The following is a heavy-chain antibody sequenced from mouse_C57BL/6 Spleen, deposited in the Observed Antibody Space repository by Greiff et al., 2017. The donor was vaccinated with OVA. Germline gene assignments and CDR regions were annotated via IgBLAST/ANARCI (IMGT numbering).Heavy chain of an antibody. CDR2: IDPSDSYT. CDR1: GYTFTSSW. Sequence: VQLQQPGAELVMPGASVKLSCKASGYTFTSSWMHWVKQRPGQGLEWIGEIDPSDSYTNYNQKFKGKSTLTVDKSSSTAYMQLSSLTSEDSAVYYCARSLYDYDRFAYWGQGTLVTVSA. D-gene: IGHD2-4*01. CDR3: ARSLYDYDRFAY. V-gene: IGHV1-69*01. J-gene: IGHJ3*01.